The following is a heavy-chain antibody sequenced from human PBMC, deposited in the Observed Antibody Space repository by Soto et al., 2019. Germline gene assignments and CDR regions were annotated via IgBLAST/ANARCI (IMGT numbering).Heavy chain of an antibody. V-gene: IGHV3-13*01. CDR3: AKGASSSWYGSSFDP. Sequence: GGSLRLSCAASGFTFSSYDMHWVRQATGKGLEWVSAIGTAGDTYYADSVKGRFTISRDNSKNTLYLQMNSLRAEDTAVYYCAKGASSSWYGSSFDPWGQGTLVTVSS. CDR1: GFTFSSYD. D-gene: IGHD6-13*01. J-gene: IGHJ5*02. CDR2: IGTAGDT.